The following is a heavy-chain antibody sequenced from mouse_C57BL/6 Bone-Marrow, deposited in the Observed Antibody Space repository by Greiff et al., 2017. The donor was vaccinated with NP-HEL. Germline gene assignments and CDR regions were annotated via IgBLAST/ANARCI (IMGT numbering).Heavy chain of an antibody. J-gene: IGHJ2*01. D-gene: IGHD2-5*01. Sequence: DVKLVESGGGLVQPGGSLKLSCAASGFTFSDYGMAWVRQAPRKGPEWVAFISNLAYSIYYADTVTGRFTFSRENAKNTLYLEMSSLRSEDTAMYYCARQGPYYSNYVYFDYWGQGTTLTVSS. V-gene: IGHV5-15*01. CDR3: ARQGPYYSNYVYFDY. CDR1: GFTFSDYG. CDR2: ISNLAYSI.